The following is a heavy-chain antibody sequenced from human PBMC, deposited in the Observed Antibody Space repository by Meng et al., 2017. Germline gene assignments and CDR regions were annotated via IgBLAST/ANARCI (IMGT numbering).Heavy chain of an antibody. D-gene: IGHD5-18*01. CDR1: GYTFPDYW. CDR3: ARGTGTAMAKFFDY. V-gene: IGHV1-2*06. Sequence: QVQLVQAGAEGKKPGASVKVSCKASGYTFPDYWLHWVRRAPGQGLEWMGRINPKSGDTHYAQRFQGRVTMTGDTSISTAYMELSGLRSDDTAMYYCARGTGTAMAKFFDYWGQGTLVTVSS. J-gene: IGHJ4*02. CDR2: INPKSGDT.